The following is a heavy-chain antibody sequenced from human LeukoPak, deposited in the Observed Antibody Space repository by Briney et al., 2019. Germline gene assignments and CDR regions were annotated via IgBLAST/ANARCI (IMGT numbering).Heavy chain of an antibody. CDR3: ARDFLEDWFDP. V-gene: IGHV4-38-2*02. Sequence: SETLSLTCTVSGGSISGYYWGWIRQPPGKGLEWIGSIYHSGSTYYNPSLKSRVTISVDTSKNQFSLKLSSVTAADTAVYYCARDFLEDWFDPWGQGTLVTVSS. CDR1: GGSISGYY. J-gene: IGHJ5*02. CDR2: IYHSGST. D-gene: IGHD3-3*01.